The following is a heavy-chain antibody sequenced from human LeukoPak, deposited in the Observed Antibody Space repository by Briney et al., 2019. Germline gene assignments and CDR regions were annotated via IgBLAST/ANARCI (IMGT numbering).Heavy chain of an antibody. Sequence: PSETLSLTCSVSGGSISEISYYWGWIRQPPGKGLEWIGNIYYSGTTYNNPSLESRVVISVDTSRNQFSLKLTSVTATDTAVYYCARQGVVGATGFDFWGQGILDTVSS. CDR2: IYYSGTT. V-gene: IGHV4-39*01. CDR1: GGSISEISYY. J-gene: IGHJ4*02. CDR3: ARQGVVGATGFDF. D-gene: IGHD1-26*01.